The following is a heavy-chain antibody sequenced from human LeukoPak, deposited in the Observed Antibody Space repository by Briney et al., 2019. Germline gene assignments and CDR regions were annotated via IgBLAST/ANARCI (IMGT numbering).Heavy chain of an antibody. J-gene: IGHJ4*02. CDR1: GHTFTGYY. D-gene: IGHD3-3*01. V-gene: IGHV1-2*02. Sequence: ASVKVSCKASGHTFTGYYMHWVRQAPGQGLEWMGWINANSGDTNYAQKFQGRVTMTRDTSISTAYMELRSLRSDDTAVYYCARAGYYDFWSGTREETTYFDYWGQGTLVTVSS. CDR3: ARAGYYDFWSGTREETTYFDY. CDR2: INANSGDT.